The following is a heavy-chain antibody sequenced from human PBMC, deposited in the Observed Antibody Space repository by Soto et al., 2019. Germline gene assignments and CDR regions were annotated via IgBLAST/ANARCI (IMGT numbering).Heavy chain of an antibody. CDR3: AKGDSSRRVDY. J-gene: IGHJ4*02. V-gene: IGHV3-30*18. D-gene: IGHD6-19*01. Sequence: GGSLRLSCAASGFTFSSYGMHWVRQAPGKGLEWVAVISYDGGNKYYADSVKGRFTISRDNSKNTLYLQMNSLRAEDTAVYYCAKGDSSRRVDYWGQGTL. CDR2: ISYDGGNK. CDR1: GFTFSSYG.